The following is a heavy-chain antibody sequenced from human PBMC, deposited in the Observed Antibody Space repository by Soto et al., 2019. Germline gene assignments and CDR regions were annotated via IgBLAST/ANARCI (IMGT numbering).Heavy chain of an antibody. V-gene: IGHV1-18*01. CDR1: GYTFISYG. J-gene: IGHJ4*02. Sequence: QLVQSGPEVKKPGSSVKVSCTAFGYTFISYGIGWVRQAPGQGLEWMGWITTHNDNTNYAQQFQGRVTFTTDTSTSTAYMELRSLPSDDTAVYYCARVYSGGWKGLVYWGQGTLVTVSS. CDR3: ARVYSGGWKGLVY. CDR2: ITTHNDNT. D-gene: IGHD6-19*01.